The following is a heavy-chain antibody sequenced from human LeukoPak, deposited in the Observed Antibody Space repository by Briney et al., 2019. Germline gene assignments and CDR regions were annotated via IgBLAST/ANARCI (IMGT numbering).Heavy chain of an antibody. D-gene: IGHD3-22*01. Sequence: LAGGSLRLSCAASGFTFSSYEMNWVRQAPGKGLEWVSYISSSGSTIYYADSVKGRFTISRDNAKNSLYLQMNSLRAEDTAVYYCVRESGHYSDKSGFYPWGQGTLVTVSS. CDR1: GFTFSSYE. CDR3: VRESGHYSDKSGFYP. V-gene: IGHV3-48*03. CDR2: ISSSGSTI. J-gene: IGHJ5*02.